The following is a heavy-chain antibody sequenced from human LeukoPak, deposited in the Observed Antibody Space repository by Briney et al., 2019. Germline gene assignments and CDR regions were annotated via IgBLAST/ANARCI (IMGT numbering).Heavy chain of an antibody. CDR1: GFTFSRYA. CDR3: ARDGGDGYNQIDH. D-gene: IGHD5-24*01. Sequence: GGSLRLSCAASGFTFSRYAMHWVRQAPGKGLECMAVTSGDGSNEHYAGSVKGRFTNSRDNSKNTLYLQMNSLRTEDTAVYYCARDGGDGYNQIDHWGQGTLVTVSS. J-gene: IGHJ4*02. V-gene: IGHV3-30-3*01. CDR2: TSGDGSNE.